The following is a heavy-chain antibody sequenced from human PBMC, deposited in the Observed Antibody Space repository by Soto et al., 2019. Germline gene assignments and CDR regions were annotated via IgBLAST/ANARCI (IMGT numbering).Heavy chain of an antibody. D-gene: IGHD3-10*01. CDR2: LTGSSSNI. J-gene: IGHJ4*02. CDR1: GFSFRNYA. CDR3: ANGRATYGLLTHDY. V-gene: IGHV3-23*01. Sequence: EVQLLESGGGLVQPGGSLRLSCAASGFSFRNYAMSWVRQAPGKGLEWISTLTGSSSNIYYADCVKGRFAISRDNSRNTLSLQMNSLTAEDTAVYYCANGRATYGLLTHDYWGQVTLVTVSS.